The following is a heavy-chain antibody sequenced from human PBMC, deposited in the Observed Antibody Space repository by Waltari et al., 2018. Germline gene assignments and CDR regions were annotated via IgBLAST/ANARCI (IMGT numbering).Heavy chain of an antibody. CDR2: ISSSSSYI. V-gene: IGHV3-21*01. CDR1: GFTFSSYS. CDR3: ARAAYDFWSGYYAHNWFDP. D-gene: IGHD3-3*01. Sequence: EVQLVESGGGLVKPGGSLRLSCAASGFTFSSYSMNCVRQAPGKGLEWVSSISSSSSYIYYADSVKGRFTISRDNAKNSLYLQMNSLRAEDTAVYYCARAAYDFWSGYYAHNWFDPWGQGTLVTVSS. J-gene: IGHJ5*02.